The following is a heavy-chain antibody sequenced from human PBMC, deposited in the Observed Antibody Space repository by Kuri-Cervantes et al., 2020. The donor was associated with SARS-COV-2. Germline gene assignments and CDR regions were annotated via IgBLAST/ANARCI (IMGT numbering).Heavy chain of an antibody. D-gene: IGHD3-10*01. Sequence: SGPTLVKPTQTLTLTCTFSGFSLSTSGVGVGWIRQPPGKALEWLARIGWHDDEYYSTSLKTRLTISKDTSKNQVVLTMTNMDPVDTGTYYCAHRIEFRMDHDAFDIWGQGTMVTVSS. CDR1: GFSLSTSGVG. CDR3: AHRIEFRMDHDAFDI. J-gene: IGHJ3*02. V-gene: IGHV2-70*12. CDR2: IGWHDDE.